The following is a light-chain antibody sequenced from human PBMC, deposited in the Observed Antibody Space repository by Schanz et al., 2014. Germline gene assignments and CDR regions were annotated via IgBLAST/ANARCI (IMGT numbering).Light chain of an antibody. CDR2: DVN. Sequence: QSVLTQPASVSGSPGQSITISCTGTSSDVGGYNYVSWYQQHPGKAPKLMIYDVNSRPSGVSNRFSGSKSGNTASLTISGLQAEDEADYYCSSYAGSNNLVFGGGTKLTVL. V-gene: IGLV2-14*01. CDR1: SSDVGGYNY. CDR3: SSYAGSNNLV. J-gene: IGLJ2*01.